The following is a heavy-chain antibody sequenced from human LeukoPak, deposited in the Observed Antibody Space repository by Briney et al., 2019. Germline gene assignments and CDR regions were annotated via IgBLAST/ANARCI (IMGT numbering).Heavy chain of an antibody. D-gene: IGHD2-15*01. J-gene: IGHJ4*02. V-gene: IGHV3-23*01. CDR1: GFTVSSNY. CDR2: ISGSGGST. Sequence: PGGSLRLSCAASGFTVSSNYMSWVRQAPGKGLEWVSAISGSGGSTYYADSVKGRFTISRDNSKNTLYLQMNSLRAEDTAVYYCAKGIASAVVAYFDYWGQGTLVTVSS. CDR3: AKGIASAVVAYFDY.